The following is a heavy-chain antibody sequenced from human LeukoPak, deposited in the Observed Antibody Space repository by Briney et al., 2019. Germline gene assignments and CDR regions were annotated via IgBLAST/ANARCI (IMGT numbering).Heavy chain of an antibody. CDR2: IYYSGST. J-gene: IGHJ4*02. CDR1: GGSISSYY. Sequence: SETLSLTCTVSGGSISSYYWSWIRQPPGKGLEWIGYIYYSGSTNYNPSLKSRVTISVDTSKNQFSLKLSSVTAADTAVYYCARAYCSSTSCYPYYFDYWGQGTLVTVSS. V-gene: IGHV4-59*12. D-gene: IGHD2-2*01. CDR3: ARAYCSSTSCYPYYFDY.